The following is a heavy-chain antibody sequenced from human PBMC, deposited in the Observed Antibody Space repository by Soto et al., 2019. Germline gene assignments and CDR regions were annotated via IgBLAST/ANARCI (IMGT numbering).Heavy chain of an antibody. CDR2: INHSGST. CDR1: GGSFSGYY. V-gene: IGHV4-34*01. D-gene: IGHD3-22*01. J-gene: IGHJ4*02. Sequence: SETLSLTCAVYGGSFSGYYWSWIRQPPGKGLEWIGEINHSGSTNYNPSLKSRVTISVDTSKNQFSLKLSSVTAADTAAYYCARGRGRYYDSSGYYRPSYFHYWGQGTPVTVSS. CDR3: ARGRGRYYDSSGYYRPSYFHY.